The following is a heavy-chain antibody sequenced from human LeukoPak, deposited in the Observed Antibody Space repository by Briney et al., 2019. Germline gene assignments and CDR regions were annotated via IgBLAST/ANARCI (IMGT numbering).Heavy chain of an antibody. CDR3: ARDGRYCTNGVCSLYYYYGMDV. Sequence: SETLSLTCTVSGGSISSYYWSWIRQPAGKGLEWIGRIYTSGSTNYNPSLKSRLTMSVDTSKNQFSLKLSSVTAADTAVYYCARDGRYCTNGVCSLYYYYGMDVWGQGTTVTVSS. CDR2: IYTSGST. J-gene: IGHJ6*02. CDR1: GGSISSYY. D-gene: IGHD2-8*01. V-gene: IGHV4-4*07.